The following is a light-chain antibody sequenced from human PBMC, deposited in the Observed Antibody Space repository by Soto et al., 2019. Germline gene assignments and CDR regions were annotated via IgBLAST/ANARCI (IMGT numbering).Light chain of an antibody. J-gene: IGKJ4*01. Sequence: DIVLTQSPATLSLSPGERATLSCRPSTSVSNSVAWYQQKPGQAPRLLIYDASNRATGIPARFSGSGSETAFTLTISSLEPEDFAVYYCQQRSNWPPTFGGGTKVEIK. CDR2: DAS. CDR3: QQRSNWPPT. CDR1: TSVSNS. V-gene: IGKV3-11*01.